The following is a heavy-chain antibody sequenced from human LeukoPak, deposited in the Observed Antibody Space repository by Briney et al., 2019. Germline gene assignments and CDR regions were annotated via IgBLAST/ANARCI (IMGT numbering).Heavy chain of an antibody. CDR2: INHSGST. J-gene: IGHJ3*02. Sequence: PSETLSLTCAVYGGSFSGYYWSWIRQPPGKGLEWIGEINHSGSTNYNPSLKSRVTISVDTSKNQFSLKLSSVTAADTAVYYCAREGIAAADDAFDIWGQGTMVTVSS. CDR3: AREGIAAADDAFDI. D-gene: IGHD6-13*01. V-gene: IGHV4-34*01. CDR1: GGSFSGYY.